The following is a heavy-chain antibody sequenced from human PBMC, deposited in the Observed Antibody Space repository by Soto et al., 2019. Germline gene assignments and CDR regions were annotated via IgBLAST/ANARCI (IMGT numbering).Heavy chain of an antibody. D-gene: IGHD6-25*01. J-gene: IGHJ2*01. Sequence: QVQLVESGGGLVKPGGSLRLSCAASGFSFSDYYMSWIRQAPGKGLEWISYISTSGSTLFYADSVKGRFTISRDNARNSLYLQIISLRAEDTAVYYCVRISGRPRAIRTAPGRWYFDLWGRGALATVSS. CDR3: VRISGRPRAIRTAPGRWYFDL. V-gene: IGHV3-11*01. CDR1: GFSFSDYY. CDR2: ISTSGSTL.